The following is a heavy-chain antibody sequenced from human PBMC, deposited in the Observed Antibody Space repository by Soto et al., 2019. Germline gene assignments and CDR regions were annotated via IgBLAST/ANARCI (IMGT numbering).Heavy chain of an antibody. J-gene: IGHJ4*02. CDR1: GFTFSSYG. Sequence: GGSLRLSCAASGFTFSSYGMHWVRQAPGKGLEWVAVISYDGSNKYYADSVKGRFTISRDNSKNTLYLQMNSLRAEDTAVYYCAKEVAAAAGTGVLDYWGQGTLVTVSS. CDR2: ISYDGSNK. V-gene: IGHV3-30*18. D-gene: IGHD6-13*01. CDR3: AKEVAAAAGTGVLDY.